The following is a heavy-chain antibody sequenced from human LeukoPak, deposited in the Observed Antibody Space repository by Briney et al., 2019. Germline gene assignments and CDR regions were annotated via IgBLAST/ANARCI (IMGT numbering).Heavy chain of an antibody. CDR1: GGSISSYY. V-gene: IGHV4-4*09. D-gene: IGHD6-6*01. J-gene: IGHJ6*03. CDR2: IYTSGST. Sequence: SETLSLTCTVSGGSISSYYWNWIRQPPGKGLEWIGYIYTSGSTNYNPSLKSRVTISVDTSKNQFSLKPSSVTAADTAVYYCASSIAARPSYYYYMDVWGKGTTVTVSS. CDR3: ASSIAARPSYYYYMDV.